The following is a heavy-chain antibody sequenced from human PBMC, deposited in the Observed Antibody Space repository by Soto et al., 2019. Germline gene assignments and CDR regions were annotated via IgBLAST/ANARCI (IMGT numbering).Heavy chain of an antibody. J-gene: IGHJ6*02. D-gene: IGHD4-17*01. CDR2: ISYDGSDK. CDR3: AKDRNYGEYYYGMDV. V-gene: IGHV3-30*18. CDR1: GFTFSSYG. Sequence: QVQLMESGGGVVQPGRSLRLSCAASGFTFSSYGMHWVRQAPGKGLEWVAVISYDGSDKYYADSVKGRFTISRDNSRNTLYLQMNSLRAEDTAVYYCAKDRNYGEYYYGMDVWGQGTTVTVSS.